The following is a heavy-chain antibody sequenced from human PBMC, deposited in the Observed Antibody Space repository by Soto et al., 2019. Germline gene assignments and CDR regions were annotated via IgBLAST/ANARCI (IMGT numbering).Heavy chain of an antibody. CDR3: ARGVWNGMDV. J-gene: IGHJ6*01. Sequence: SLTCTVSGGSISSGDYYWSWIRQPPGKGLEWIGYIYYSGSTYYNPSLKSRVTISVDTSKNQFSLKLSSVTAADTAVYYCARGVWNGMDVWGQGTTLTVFS. CDR1: GGSISSGDYY. CDR2: IYYSGST. V-gene: IGHV4-30-4*01. D-gene: IGHD2-8*01.